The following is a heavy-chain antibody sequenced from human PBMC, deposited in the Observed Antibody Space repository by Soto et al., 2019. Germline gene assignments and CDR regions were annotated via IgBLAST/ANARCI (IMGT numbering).Heavy chain of an antibody. Sequence: SDPPLVSSTQTLTLTCTDSAFSISTRGVQVSWIRQPPGKALGWLALIFWDDDKRYGPSLKSRLTISKDTSKNQVVLTMTNMDPVDTATYYCAHRGYTSGWSCYYWNGMDVWGQGT. D-gene: IGHD6-13*01. J-gene: IGHJ6*02. CDR3: AHRGYTSGWSCYYWNGMDV. CDR2: IFWDDDK. V-gene: IGHV2-5*06. CDR1: AFSISTRGVQ.